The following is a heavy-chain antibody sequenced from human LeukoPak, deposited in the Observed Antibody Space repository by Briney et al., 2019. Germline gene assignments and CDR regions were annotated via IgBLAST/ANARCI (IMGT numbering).Heavy chain of an antibody. CDR2: TYYRSKWYN. CDR3: AREPPYSSSWYPPFDY. Sequence: SQTLSLTCAISGDSVSSNSAAWNWIRQFPSRGLEWLGRTYYRSKWYNDYAVSVKSRITINPDTSKNQFSLQLNSVTPEDTAVYYCAREPPYSSSWYPPFDYWGQGTLVTVSS. J-gene: IGHJ4*02. D-gene: IGHD6-13*01. V-gene: IGHV6-1*01. CDR1: GDSVSSNSAA.